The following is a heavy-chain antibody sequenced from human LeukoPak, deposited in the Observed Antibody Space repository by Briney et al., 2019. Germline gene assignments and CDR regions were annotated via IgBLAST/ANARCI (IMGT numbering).Heavy chain of an antibody. CDR3: VRASVDTGGAFDV. Sequence: PSETLSLTCTVSGGSISSYYWSWIRQPPGKGLEWIGYIYYSGSTNYNPSLESRVTTSRDTPKNQFSLKLSSMTAADTAIYYCVRASVDTGGAFDVWGQGTVGTVSS. CDR1: GGSISSYY. V-gene: IGHV4-59*01. D-gene: IGHD2-8*02. CDR2: IYYSGST. J-gene: IGHJ3*01.